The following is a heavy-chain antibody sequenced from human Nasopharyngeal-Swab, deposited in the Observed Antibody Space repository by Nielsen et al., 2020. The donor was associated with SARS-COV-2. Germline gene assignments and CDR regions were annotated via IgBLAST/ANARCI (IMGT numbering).Heavy chain of an antibody. D-gene: IGHD6-19*01. J-gene: IGHJ4*02. Sequence: ASVKVSCKASGYTFTSYGISWVRQAPGQGLEWMGWISAYNGNTNYAQKLQGRVTMTRNTSISTAYMELSSLRSEDTAVYYCAHYSSGYDYWGQGTLVTVSS. CDR3: AHYSSGYDY. CDR2: ISAYNGNT. CDR1: GYTFTSYG. V-gene: IGHV1-18*01.